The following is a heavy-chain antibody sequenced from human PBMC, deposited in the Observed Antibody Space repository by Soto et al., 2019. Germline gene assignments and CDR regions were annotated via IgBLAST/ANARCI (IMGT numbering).Heavy chain of an antibody. V-gene: IGHV3-48*01. D-gene: IGHD6-19*01. CDR1: GFTFSSYS. CDR3: AREGIAVAGKGCDY. CDR2: ISSSSSTI. Sequence: GGSLRLSCAASGFTFSSYSMNWVRQAPGKGLEWVSYISSSSSTIYYADSVKGRFTISRDNAKNSLYLQMNSLRAEDTAVYYCAREGIAVAGKGCDYWGQGTLVTVSS. J-gene: IGHJ4*02.